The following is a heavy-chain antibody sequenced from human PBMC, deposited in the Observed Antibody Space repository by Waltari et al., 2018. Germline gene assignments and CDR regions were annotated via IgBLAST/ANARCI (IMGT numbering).Heavy chain of an antibody. V-gene: IGHV3-21*01. CDR1: DFTVASHT. CDR3: SREANYDRRDSPNDY. Sequence: LVESGGGLVKPGGSLRLSCESSDFTVASHTTSWVRQPPGKEPQWVASITSSSNHIYYADSVEGRFTISRDNMKKLVFLQMDSLSAEDTAVYFCSREANYDRRDSPNDYWGQGTLVTVSS. D-gene: IGHD3-16*01. CDR2: ITSSSNHI. J-gene: IGHJ4*02.